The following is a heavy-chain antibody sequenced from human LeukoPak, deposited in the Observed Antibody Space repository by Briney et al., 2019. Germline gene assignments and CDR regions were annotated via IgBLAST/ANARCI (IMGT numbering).Heavy chain of an antibody. CDR2: ISSSSSYI. V-gene: IGHV3-21*05. J-gene: IGHJ4*02. CDR3: ARGLDYYDSSGPPNY. D-gene: IGHD3-22*01. Sequence: GGSLRLSCAASGFTFSSYSMNWVRQAPGKGLEWVSYISSSSSYIYYADSVKGRFTVSRDNAKNSLYLQMNSLRAEDTAVYYCARGLDYYDSSGPPNYWGQGTLVTVSS. CDR1: GFTFSSYS.